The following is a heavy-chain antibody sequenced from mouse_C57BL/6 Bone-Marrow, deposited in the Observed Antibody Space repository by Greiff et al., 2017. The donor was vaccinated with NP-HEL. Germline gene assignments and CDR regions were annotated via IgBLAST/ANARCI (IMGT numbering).Heavy chain of an antibody. CDR3: VRRFRGYYAMDY. CDR2: ISSGGSYT. CDR1: GFTFSSYG. D-gene: IGHD3-3*01. J-gene: IGHJ4*01. V-gene: IGHV5-6*02. Sequence: EVKLMESGGDLVKPGGSLKLSCAASGFTFSSYGMSLVRQTPDKRLEWVATISSGGSYTYYPDSVKGRFTISSAHAKNTLYLQMSSRKSEDTAMYYCVRRFRGYYAMDYWGQGTSVTVSS.